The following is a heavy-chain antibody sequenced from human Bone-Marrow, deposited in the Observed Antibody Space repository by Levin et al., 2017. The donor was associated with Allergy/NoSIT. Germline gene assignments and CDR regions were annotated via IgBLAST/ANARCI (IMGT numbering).Heavy chain of an antibody. CDR3: ARESWESGSDSYYYGMDV. CDR1: GGSLSSGDYY. CDR2: IHNSGTT. J-gene: IGHJ6*02. D-gene: IGHD1-26*01. V-gene: IGHV4-31*03. Sequence: SETLSLTCTVSGGSLSSGDYYWTWIRQSPGRGLEWIGYIHNSGTTYYNPSLRSRVTLSLDTSNNNFSLRLTSVTAADTAVYYCARESWESGSDSYYYGMDVWGQGTTVTVSS.